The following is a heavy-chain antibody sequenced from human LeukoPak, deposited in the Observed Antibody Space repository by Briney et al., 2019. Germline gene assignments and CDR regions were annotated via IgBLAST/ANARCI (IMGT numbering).Heavy chain of an antibody. D-gene: IGHD1-1*01. J-gene: IGHJ4*02. Sequence: GGSLRLSCAASGFTFSSYAMNWARQAPGKGLEWVSGISSSGGNTYYADFVKGRFTISRDNSKNTLYLQMNSLRAEDTAVYYCAKDTRTATTHGGFDSWGQGTLVTVSS. CDR2: ISSSGGNT. CDR1: GFTFSSYA. V-gene: IGHV3-23*01. CDR3: AKDTRTATTHGGFDS.